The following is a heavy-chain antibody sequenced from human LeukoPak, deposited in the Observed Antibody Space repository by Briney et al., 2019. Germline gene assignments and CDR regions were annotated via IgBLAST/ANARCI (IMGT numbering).Heavy chain of an antibody. J-gene: IGHJ6*03. Sequence: ASVKVSCKTSGYTFTRYDINWVRQATGQGLEWMGWMNTKNGNTGYAPKFQGRVTMTRNTSINTAYMELSSLTSEDTAVYYCTRGRGGRDSGGDIYYYMDVWGRGTTVTMSS. CDR2: MNTKNGNT. CDR1: GYTFTRYD. CDR3: TRGRGGRDSGGDIYYYMDV. D-gene: IGHD3-16*01. V-gene: IGHV1-8*01.